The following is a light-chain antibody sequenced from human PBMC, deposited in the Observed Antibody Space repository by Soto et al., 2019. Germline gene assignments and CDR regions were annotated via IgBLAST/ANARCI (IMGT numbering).Light chain of an antibody. CDR2: GAS. Sequence: EIVLTQSPGTLSLSPGERATLSCRASQSVSSSYLAWYQQKSGQAPRLLIYGASSRATGIPDRFSGSGSGTDFTLTISRLEPEDLAVYYCQQYGSSSFTFGPGTKVEIK. CDR1: QSVSSSY. J-gene: IGKJ3*01. CDR3: QQYGSSSFT. V-gene: IGKV3-20*01.